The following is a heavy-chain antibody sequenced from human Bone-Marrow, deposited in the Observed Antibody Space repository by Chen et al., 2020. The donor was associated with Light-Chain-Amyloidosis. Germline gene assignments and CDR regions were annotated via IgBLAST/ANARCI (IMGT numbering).Heavy chain of an antibody. J-gene: IGHJ4*02. CDR1: GFTFSSYW. D-gene: IGHD2-15*01. Sequence: EVQLVESGGCLVQPGGSLRLYCAASGFTFSSYWMHWVRQAPGKGLVWVSRINGDGSSTSYADSVKGRFTISRDNSKNTLYLQMNSLRAEDTAVYYCARAYCSGDSCPNSLVYWGQGTLVTVSS. V-gene: IGHV3-74*01. CDR2: INGDGSST. CDR3: ARAYCSGDSCPNSLVY.